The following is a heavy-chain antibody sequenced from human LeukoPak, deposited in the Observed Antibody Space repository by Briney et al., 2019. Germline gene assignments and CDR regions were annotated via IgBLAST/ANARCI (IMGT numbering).Heavy chain of an antibody. J-gene: IGHJ1*01. CDR2: IRYDAGTR. CDR1: GFTVSSDY. CDR3: AIIGTPGETEYYRL. D-gene: IGHD2-21*01. V-gene: IGHV3-7*01. Sequence: GGSLRLSCAASGFTVSSDYMSWVRQAPGKGPEWLATIRYDAGTRYYADSMRGRFTISRDNAQNSLYLQINSLRAEDTAIYYCAIIGTPGETEYYRLWGQGTRVTVSS.